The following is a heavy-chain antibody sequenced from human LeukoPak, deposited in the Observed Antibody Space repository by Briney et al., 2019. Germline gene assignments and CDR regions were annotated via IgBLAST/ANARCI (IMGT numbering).Heavy chain of an antibody. CDR2: VDPEDGET. D-gene: IGHD5-18*01. CDR1: GYTFTDYY. CDR3: ATGVDTAMAHFDY. J-gene: IGHJ4*02. Sequence: ASVKVSCKVSGYTFTDYYMHWMQQAPGKGLEWMGLVDPEDGETIYAEKFQGRVTITADTSTDTAYMELSSLRSEDTAVYYCATGVDTAMAHFDYWGQGTLVTVSS. V-gene: IGHV1-69-2*01.